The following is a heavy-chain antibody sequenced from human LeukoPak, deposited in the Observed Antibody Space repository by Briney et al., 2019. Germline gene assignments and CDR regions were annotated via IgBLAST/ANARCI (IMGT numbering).Heavy chain of an antibody. J-gene: IGHJ4*02. D-gene: IGHD6-13*01. CDR3: ARAGSSSWYPFDY. CDR1: GGSISTYY. CDR2: IYYSGST. Sequence: SETLSLTCTVSGGSISTYYWSWIRQPPGKGLEWIGYIYYSGSTSYNPSLKSRATISVDTSKNQFSLKLSSVTAADTAVYYCARAGSSSWYPFDYWGQGTLVTVSS. V-gene: IGHV4-59*01.